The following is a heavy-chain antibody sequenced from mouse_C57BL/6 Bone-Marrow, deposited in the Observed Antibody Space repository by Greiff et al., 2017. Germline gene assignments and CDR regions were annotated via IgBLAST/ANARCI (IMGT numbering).Heavy chain of an antibody. Sequence: EVKLMESGPGLVKPSQSLSLTCSVTGYSITSGYYWNWIRQFPGNKLEWMGYISYDGSNNYNPSLKNRISITRDTSKNQFFLKLNSVTTEDTATYYCARDRGLRRGFAYWGQGTLVTVSA. CDR2: ISYDGSN. V-gene: IGHV3-6*01. CDR3: ARDRGLRRGFAY. D-gene: IGHD2-4*01. J-gene: IGHJ3*01. CDR1: GYSITSGYY.